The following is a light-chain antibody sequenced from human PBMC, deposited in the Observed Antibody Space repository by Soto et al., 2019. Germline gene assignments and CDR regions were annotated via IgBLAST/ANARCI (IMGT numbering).Light chain of an antibody. V-gene: IGKV1-33*01. CDR1: PDISIY. CDR3: QQYANLPYT. J-gene: IGKJ2*01. Sequence: DIQRTQSPSSLSASVGDRVTISCQATPDISIYLTWYQQKPGEAPKVLIYDASTLETGVPSRFSGSGSGTSYTFTISSRQHEDIATDHCQQYANLPYTFGQGTKLEIK. CDR2: DAS.